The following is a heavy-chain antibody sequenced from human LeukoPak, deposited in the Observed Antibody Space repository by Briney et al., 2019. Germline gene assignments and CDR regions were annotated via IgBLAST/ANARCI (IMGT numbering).Heavy chain of an antibody. D-gene: IGHD1-26*01. CDR2: ISGSGGST. CDR3: AKSAGAIVDY. V-gene: IGHV3-23*01. CDR1: GFTVSSNY. J-gene: IGHJ4*02. Sequence: PGGSLRLSCAASGFTVSSNYMSWVRQAPGKGLEWVSAISGSGGSTYYADSVKGRFTISRDNSKNTLYLQMNSLRAEDTAVYYCAKSAGAIVDYWGQGTLVTVSS.